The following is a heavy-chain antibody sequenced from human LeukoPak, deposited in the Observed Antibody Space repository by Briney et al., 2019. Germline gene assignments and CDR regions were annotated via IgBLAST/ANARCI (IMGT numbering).Heavy chain of an antibody. J-gene: IGHJ6*01. V-gene: IGHV1-69*01. CDR2: IIPIFGTA. Sequence: GSSVKVSCKASGGTFSSYAISWVRQAPGQGLEWMGGIIPIFGTANYAQKFQGRVTITADESTSTAYMELSSLRSEDTAVYYCARIVPICSSTSCYDVWGTGTTVTVSS. CDR1: GGTFSSYA. D-gene: IGHD2-2*01. CDR3: ARIVPICSSTSCYDV.